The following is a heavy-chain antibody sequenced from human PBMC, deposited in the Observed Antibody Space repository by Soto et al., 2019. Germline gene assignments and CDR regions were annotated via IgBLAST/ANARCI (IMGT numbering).Heavy chain of an antibody. CDR1: GFTFSSYG. CDR3: ARDPGYCISTSCYRGMDV. J-gene: IGHJ6*02. CDR2: IWYDGSNK. V-gene: IGHV3-33*01. D-gene: IGHD2-2*01. Sequence: QVQLVESGGGVVQPGRSLRLSCAASGFTFSSYGMHWVRQAPGKGLEWVAVIWYDGSNKYYADSVKGRFTISRDNSKNTLYLQRNSLRAEDTAVYYCARDPGYCISTSCYRGMDVWGQGTTVTVSS.